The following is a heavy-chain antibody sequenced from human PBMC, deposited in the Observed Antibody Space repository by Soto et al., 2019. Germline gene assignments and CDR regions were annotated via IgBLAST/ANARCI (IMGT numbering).Heavy chain of an antibody. J-gene: IGHJ4*02. CDR1: GFTFSDYY. Sequence: GVLILSCAASGFTFSDYYMSWIRQAPGKGLEWVSYISSSSGYTNYADSVKGRFTISRDNAKNSLYLQMNSLRAEDTAVYYCAKEYGRLDYWGQGTLVTVSS. CDR3: AKEYGRLDY. D-gene: IGHD4-17*01. V-gene: IGHV3-11*06. CDR2: ISSSSGYT.